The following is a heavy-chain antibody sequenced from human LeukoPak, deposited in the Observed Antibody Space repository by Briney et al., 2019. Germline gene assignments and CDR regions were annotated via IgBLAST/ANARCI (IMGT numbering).Heavy chain of an antibody. CDR1: GFTFSSYG. CDR3: ARDLSPYGGNPSFDY. D-gene: IGHD4-23*01. CDR2: ISYDGSNK. J-gene: IGHJ4*02. V-gene: IGHV3-30*03. Sequence: GGSLRLSCAASGFTFSSYGMHWVRQAPGKGLEWVAVISYDGSNKYYADSVKGRFTISRDNSKNTLYLQMNSLRAEDTAVYYCARDLSPYGGNPSFDYWGQGTLVTVSS.